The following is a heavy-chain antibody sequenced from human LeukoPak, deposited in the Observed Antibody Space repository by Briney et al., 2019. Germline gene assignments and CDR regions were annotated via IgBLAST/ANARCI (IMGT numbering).Heavy chain of an antibody. Sequence: GGSLRLSCAASGFTFSSYGMHWVRQAPGKGLEWVAFIRYDGSNKYYADSVKGRFTISRDNSKNTLYLQMNSLRAEDTAVYYCAKAKAWITTIDYWGQETLVTVSS. V-gene: IGHV3-30*02. CDR2: IRYDGSNK. CDR3: AKAKAWITTIDY. D-gene: IGHD3-16*01. J-gene: IGHJ4*02. CDR1: GFTFSSYG.